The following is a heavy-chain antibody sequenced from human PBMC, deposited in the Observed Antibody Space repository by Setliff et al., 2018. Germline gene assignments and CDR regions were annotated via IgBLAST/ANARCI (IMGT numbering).Heavy chain of an antibody. Sequence: GGSLRLSCAASGFTFSSYAMHWVRQAPGKGLEWVAVISYDGSNKYYADSVKGRFTISRDNSKNTLYLQMNSLRAEDTAVYYCARVGCSGGSCYAGLESWGQGTPVTVSS. D-gene: IGHD2-15*01. V-gene: IGHV3-30*04. CDR1: GFTFSSYA. CDR3: ARVGCSGGSCYAGLES. CDR2: ISYDGSNK. J-gene: IGHJ4*02.